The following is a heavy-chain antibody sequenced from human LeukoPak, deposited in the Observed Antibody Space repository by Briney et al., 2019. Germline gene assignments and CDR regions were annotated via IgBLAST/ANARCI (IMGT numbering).Heavy chain of an antibody. J-gene: IGHJ4*02. V-gene: IGHV4-61*01. D-gene: IGHD6-19*01. Sequence: SETLSLTCIVSGGSVSSSSYYWGWIRQPPGKGLEWIGYIYYTGGTNYNPSLKSRVTISVDTSKNQFSLKLNSVTAADTAVYYCARYARGGSYYFDYWGQGTLVTVSS. CDR3: ARYARGGSYYFDY. CDR2: IYYTGGT. CDR1: GGSVSSSSYY.